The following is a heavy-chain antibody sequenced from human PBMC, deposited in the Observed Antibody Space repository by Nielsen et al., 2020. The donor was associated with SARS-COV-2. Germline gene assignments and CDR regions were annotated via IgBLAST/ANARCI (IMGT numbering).Heavy chain of an antibody. V-gene: IGHV3-30-3*01. CDR3: ARAGSGSYYYFDY. CDR1: GFTFSSYA. D-gene: IGHD1-26*01. CDR2: ISYDGSNK. Sequence: GESLKISCAASGFTFSSYAMHWVRQAPGKGLEWVAVISYDGSNKYYADSVTGRFTISRDNSKNTLYLQMNSLRAEDTAVYYCARAGSGSYYYFDYWGQGTLVTVSS. J-gene: IGHJ4*02.